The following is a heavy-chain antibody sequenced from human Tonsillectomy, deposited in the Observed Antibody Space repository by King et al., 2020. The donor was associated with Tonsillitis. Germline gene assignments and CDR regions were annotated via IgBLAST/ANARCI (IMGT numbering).Heavy chain of an antibody. V-gene: IGHV3-30*02. J-gene: IGHJ4*02. CDR3: AIFGSIAGRRDY. CDR1: GFTFSHHA. CDR2: IRFDGSNE. D-gene: IGHD6-6*01. Sequence: VQLVESGGGVVQPGGSLRLSCAASGFTFSHHALHWVRQAPGKGLEWVTYIRFDGSNEYYVDSVKGRFTISRDNSRNTLYLQMNSLRTEDTAVHYCAIFGSIAGRRDYWGQGTLVSVSS.